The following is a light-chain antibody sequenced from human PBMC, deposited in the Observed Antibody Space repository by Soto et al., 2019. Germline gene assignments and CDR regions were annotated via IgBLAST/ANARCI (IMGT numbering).Light chain of an antibody. J-gene: IGKJ4*01. V-gene: IGKV3-11*01. CDR2: DAS. Sequence: EIGLTQYPATLSLSPGERATLSCRASQGVSSYLAWYQQKPGQAPRLLIYDASNRATGIPARFSGSGSGTDFTLTISSLEPEDFAVYYCQQRSNWPPLTFGGGTKVDIK. CDR3: QQRSNWPPLT. CDR1: QGVSSY.